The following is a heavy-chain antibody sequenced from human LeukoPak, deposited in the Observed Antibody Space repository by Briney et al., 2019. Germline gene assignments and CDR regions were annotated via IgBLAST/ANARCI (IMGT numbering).Heavy chain of an antibody. CDR1: GFXFSTYA. D-gene: IGHD3-10*01. CDR3: AKSEFYASGSYGY. V-gene: IGHV3-23*01. J-gene: IGHJ4*02. Sequence: GGSLRLSCAASGFXFSTYAMTWVRQAPGKGQEWVSTVSGSGDTTYYANSVKGRYTISRDNSKNTLYLQMNSLRAEDTAVYYCAKSEFYASGSYGYWGQGTLVTVSS. CDR2: VSGSGDTT.